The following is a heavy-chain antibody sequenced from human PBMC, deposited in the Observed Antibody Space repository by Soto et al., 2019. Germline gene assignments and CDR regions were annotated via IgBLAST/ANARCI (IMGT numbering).Heavy chain of an antibody. D-gene: IGHD2-15*01. J-gene: IGHJ4*02. V-gene: IGHV1-3*01. CDR2: INAGNGNT. Sequence: QVQLVQSGAEVKKPGASVNVSCKASGYTFSSYVLHWVRQAPGQSLEWMGWINAGNGNTKSSQKFQGRVTLTRDTSANTAYMELSSLTSEDTAVYFFARNLVVVVDGTRALGYWGQGTLVTVSS. CDR1: GYTFSSYV. CDR3: ARNLVVVVDGTRALGY.